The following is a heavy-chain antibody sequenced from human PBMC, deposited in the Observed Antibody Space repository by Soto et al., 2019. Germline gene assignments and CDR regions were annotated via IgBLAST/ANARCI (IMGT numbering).Heavy chain of an antibody. D-gene: IGHD2-21*01. CDR3: ARGFCGGGACYTV. CDR1: GFTFSTYW. CDR2: IKEDGGEI. J-gene: IGHJ4*02. V-gene: IGHV3-7*01. Sequence: GGSLRLSCAASGFTFSTYWMTWVRQAPGKGLEWVANIKEDGGEIYHVDSVKGRFTISRDNAQNSLFLQMNSLRVDDTAVYYCARGFCGGGACYTVWGQGTLVTVSS.